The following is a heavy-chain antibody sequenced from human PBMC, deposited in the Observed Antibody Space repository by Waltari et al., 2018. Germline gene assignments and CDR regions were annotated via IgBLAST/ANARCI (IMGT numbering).Heavy chain of an antibody. CDR2: ISSSSSYI. D-gene: IGHD3-10*01. J-gene: IGHJ3*02. Sequence: VQLVEPGGGLVKPGGSLRPSCAASGFTFSSYSMNWVRQAPGKGLEWVSSISSSSSYIYYAESVKGRFTISRDNAKNSLYLQMNSLRAEDTAVYYCARSTLGDDAFDIWGQGTMVTVSS. CDR3: ARSTLGDDAFDI. CDR1: GFTFSSYS. V-gene: IGHV3-21*01.